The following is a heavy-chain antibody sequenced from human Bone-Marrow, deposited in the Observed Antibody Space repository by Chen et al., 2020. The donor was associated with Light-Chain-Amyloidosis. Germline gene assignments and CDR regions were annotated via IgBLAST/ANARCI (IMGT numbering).Heavy chain of an antibody. V-gene: IGHV3-30*18. CDR1: GFTLSTYG. Sequence: QVRLVESGGGVVRPGMSLRLSCAASGFTLSTYGMHWVRQVPGKGLEWGAMISYDGGIVGYKESVEGGFTISRDNRRNILYLQMNSLRSGDTGLYPCAKVTNGWYGGSFDSWGHGTLVTVSS. CDR3: AKVTNGWYGGSFDS. CDR2: ISYDGGIV. J-gene: IGHJ5*01. D-gene: IGHD3-10*01.